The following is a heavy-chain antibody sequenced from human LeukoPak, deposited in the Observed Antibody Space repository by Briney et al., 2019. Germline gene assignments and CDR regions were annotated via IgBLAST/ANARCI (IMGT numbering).Heavy chain of an antibody. J-gene: IGHJ5*02. V-gene: IGHV1-8*02. CDR2: MNPNSGQT. D-gene: IGHD6-13*01. Sequence: EASVKVSCKASGYTFTGYYMHWVRQAPGQGLEWMGWMNPNSGQTGYAQKFQGRVTMTRNSSISTAYLELSSLRSEDSAVYYCAREGIADTVGWFDPWGQGTLVTVAS. CDR3: AREGIADTVGWFDP. CDR1: GYTFTGYY.